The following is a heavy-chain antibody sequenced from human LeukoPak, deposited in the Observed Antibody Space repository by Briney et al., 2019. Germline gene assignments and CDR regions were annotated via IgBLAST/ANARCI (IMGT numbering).Heavy chain of an antibody. D-gene: IGHD3-22*01. CDR2: IKQDGSEK. CDR3: ARDLGHMYYYDSSGNESVDAFDI. Sequence: PGGSLRLSCAASGFTFSSYWMSWVRQAPGKGLEWVANIKQDGSEKYYVDSVKGRFTISRDNAKNSLYLQMNSLRAEDTAVYYCARDLGHMYYYDSSGNESVDAFDIWGQGTMVTVSS. J-gene: IGHJ3*02. CDR1: GFTFSSYW. V-gene: IGHV3-7*01.